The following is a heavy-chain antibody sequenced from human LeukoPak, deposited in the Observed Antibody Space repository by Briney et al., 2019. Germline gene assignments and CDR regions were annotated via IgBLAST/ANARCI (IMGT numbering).Heavy chain of an antibody. CDR1: GYSFTSYW. CDR3: ARRYYYDSSGYYLAHDAFDI. D-gene: IGHD3-22*01. Sequence: GESLKISCKGSGYSFTSYWIGWVRQMPGKGLEWMGIIYPGDSDTRYSPSFQGQVTIPADKSISTAYLQWSSLKASDTAMYYCARRYYYDSSGYYLAHDAFDIWGQGTMVTVSS. V-gene: IGHV5-51*01. CDR2: IYPGDSDT. J-gene: IGHJ3*02.